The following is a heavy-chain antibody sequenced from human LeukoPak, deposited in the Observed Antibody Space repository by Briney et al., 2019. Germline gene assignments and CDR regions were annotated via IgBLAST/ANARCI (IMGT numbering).Heavy chain of an antibody. CDR2: INPSGGST. V-gene: IGHV1-46*01. CDR1: GYTFTSYY. J-gene: IGHJ3*02. Sequence: GASVKVSCKASGYTFTSYYMHWVRQAPGQGLEWMGIINPSGGSTSYAQKFQGRVTMTRDTSTSTVYMELSSLGSEDTAVYYCARDPDYYDSSGQSGGAFDIWGQGTMVTVSS. D-gene: IGHD3-22*01. CDR3: ARDPDYYDSSGQSGGAFDI.